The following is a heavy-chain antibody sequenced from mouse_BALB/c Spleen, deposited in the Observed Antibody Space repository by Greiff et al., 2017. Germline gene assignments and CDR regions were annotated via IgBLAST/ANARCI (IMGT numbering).Heavy chain of an antibody. Sequence: QVHVKQPGAELVRPGASVKLSCKASGYTFTSYWINWVKQRPGQGLEWIGNIYPSDSYTNYNQKFKDKATLTVDKSSSTAYMQLSSPTSEDSAVYYCTASRDYYAMDYWGQGTSVTVSS. D-gene: IGHD6-1*01. V-gene: IGHV1-69*02. CDR3: TASRDYYAMDY. CDR1: GYTFTSYW. CDR2: IYPSDSYT. J-gene: IGHJ4*01.